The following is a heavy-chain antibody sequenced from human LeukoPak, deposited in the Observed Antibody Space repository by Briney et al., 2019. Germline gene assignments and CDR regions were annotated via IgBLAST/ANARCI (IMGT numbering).Heavy chain of an antibody. D-gene: IGHD3-9*01. CDR1: GGSISSGNNH. CDR2: IYTSGST. CDR3: AREDYDILTGYPRFDP. J-gene: IGHJ5*02. Sequence: SQTLSLTCTVSGGSISSGNNHCHWIRQPAGKGLEWIGRIYTSGSTNYNPSLKSRVTISVDTSKNQFSLKLSSVTAADTAVYYCAREDYDILTGYPRFDPWGQGTLVTVSS. V-gene: IGHV4-61*02.